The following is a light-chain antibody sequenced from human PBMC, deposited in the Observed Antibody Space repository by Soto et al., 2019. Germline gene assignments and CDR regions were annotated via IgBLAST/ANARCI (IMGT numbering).Light chain of an antibody. CDR3: QQRSNWPLPWT. CDR1: QSVSSY. Sequence: EIVLTQSPATLSLSPGERATLSCRASQSVSSYLAWYQHKPGQAPRLLIYDASKRATGIPARFSGSGSGTDFALTISSLEPEAFAVYYCQQRSNWPLPWTFGQGTKVEVK. J-gene: IGKJ1*01. CDR2: DAS. V-gene: IGKV3-11*01.